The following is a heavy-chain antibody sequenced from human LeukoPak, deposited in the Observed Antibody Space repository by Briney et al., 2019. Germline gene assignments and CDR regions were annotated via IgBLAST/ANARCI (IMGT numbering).Heavy chain of an antibody. J-gene: IGHJ6*03. V-gene: IGHV1-2*02. CDR1: GYTFTGYY. CDR3: AREAVYYYYMDV. Sequence: ASVKVSCKASGYTFTGYYMHWVRQAPGQGLEWMGWINPNSGGTNYAQKFQGRVTTTRDTSISTAYMELSRLRSDDTAVYYCAREAVYYYYMDVWGKGTTVTVSS. CDR2: INPNSGGT.